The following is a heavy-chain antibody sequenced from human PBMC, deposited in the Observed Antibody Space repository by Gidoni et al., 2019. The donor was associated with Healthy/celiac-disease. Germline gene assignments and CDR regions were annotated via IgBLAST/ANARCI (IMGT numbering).Heavy chain of an antibody. CDR3: AKDSGPMVRGVPTY. D-gene: IGHD3-10*01. J-gene: IGHJ4*02. CDR2: IIGRGGSR. Sequence: EVQLLESGGGLVQPGGSLRLSCAASGFTFSSYAMSWVRQAPGKGLEWVSAIIGRGGSRYYADTVKGRFTISRDNSKNTLYLQMNSLRAEDTAVYYCAKDSGPMVRGVPTYWGQGTLVTVSS. V-gene: IGHV3-23*01. CDR1: GFTFSSYA.